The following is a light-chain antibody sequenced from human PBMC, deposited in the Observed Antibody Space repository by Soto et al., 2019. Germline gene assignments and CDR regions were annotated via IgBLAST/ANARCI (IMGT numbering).Light chain of an antibody. CDR3: HQYVVSPFS. V-gene: IGKV3-20*01. J-gene: IGKJ3*01. CDR1: QKFTGTY. CDR2: RIS. Sequence: VLTQSPGTLSLSPGESATLSCRASQKFTGTYLAWYQQKPGQAPRLLIYRISNRATGIPGRFSGSGSGTDYTLTISRLEPEDFVVYYCHQYVVSPFSCGPGTIVHI.